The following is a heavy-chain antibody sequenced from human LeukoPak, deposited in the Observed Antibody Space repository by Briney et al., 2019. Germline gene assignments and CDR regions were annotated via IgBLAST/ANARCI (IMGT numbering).Heavy chain of an antibody. CDR3: ARRGTTGLSGYMDF. V-gene: IGHV4-59*08. J-gene: IGHJ6*03. CDR2: IDYSGGT. Sequence: SETLSLTRTDSRGSISSYYWSWIRQNPGEGLEWIGDIDYSGGTNYSPSLKSVVTISVRTSKDHFSLKLSAVTAADRAVYYCARRGTTGLSGYMDFWGKGTTVTVSS. CDR1: RGSISSYY. D-gene: IGHD3-16*01.